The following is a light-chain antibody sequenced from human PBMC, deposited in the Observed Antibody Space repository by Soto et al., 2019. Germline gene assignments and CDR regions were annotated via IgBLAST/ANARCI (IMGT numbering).Light chain of an antibody. J-gene: IGKJ5*01. CDR3: QQYNDWPRT. CDR2: GSS. CDR1: QLFSSN. V-gene: IGKV3-15*01. Sequence: EVVMSLSLATLSVSPGESVTLSCRASQLFSSNLAWYQRRPGQAPRLLIYGSSTRATGVPPRFSGSASGTEFTLTISSLQSEDFGVYYCQQYNDWPRTFGQGRRLAI.